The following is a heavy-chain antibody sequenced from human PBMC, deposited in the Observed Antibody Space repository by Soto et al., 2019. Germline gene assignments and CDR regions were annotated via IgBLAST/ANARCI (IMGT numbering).Heavy chain of an antibody. D-gene: IGHD4-17*01. V-gene: IGHV3-53*01. J-gene: IGHJ4*02. CDR1: GFTVSSNY. Sequence: EVQLVESGGGLIQPGGSLRLSCAASGFTVSSNYMSWVRQAPGKGLEWVSVIDSGGSTYYADSVKGRFTISRDNSKNTLYLQMNSLRAEDTAVYYCARGGADYGDYEGEIDYWGQGTLVTVSS. CDR2: IDSGGST. CDR3: ARGGADYGDYEGEIDY.